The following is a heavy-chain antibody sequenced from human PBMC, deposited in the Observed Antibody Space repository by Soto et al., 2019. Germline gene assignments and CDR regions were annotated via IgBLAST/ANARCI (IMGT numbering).Heavy chain of an antibody. CDR3: ARVSNSGWYSFFDY. CDR2: IYHSGST. Sequence: SETLSLTCAVSGGSISSSNRWSWVRQPPGKGLEWIGEIYHSGSTNYNPSLKSRVTISVDKSKNQFSLKLSSVTAADTAVYYCARVSNSGWYSFFDYWGQGTLVTVSS. D-gene: IGHD6-19*01. CDR1: GGSISSSNR. J-gene: IGHJ4*02. V-gene: IGHV4-4*02.